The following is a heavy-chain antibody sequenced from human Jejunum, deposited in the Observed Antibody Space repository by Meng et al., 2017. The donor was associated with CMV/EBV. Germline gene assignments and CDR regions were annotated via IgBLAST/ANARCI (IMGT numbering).Heavy chain of an antibody. D-gene: IGHD3-22*01. CDR3: AHSPGTYYYNSGGYYSFGYFDY. V-gene: IGHV2-5*02. CDR2: IYCVDDK. Sequence: GVRVGSLRPPPVYALGWLALIYCVDDKRYSPSLRGRLTITKDTSKNQVVLTMTTVDPADTATYYCAHSPGTYYYNSGGYYSFGYFDYWGQGALVTVSS. CDR1: GVR. J-gene: IGHJ4*02.